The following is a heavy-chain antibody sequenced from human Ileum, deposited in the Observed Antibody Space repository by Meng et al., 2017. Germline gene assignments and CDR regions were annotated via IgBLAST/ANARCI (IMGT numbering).Heavy chain of an antibody. Sequence: QGAGPGLGEPSGTLSLTCVVSGDSISSSNWWNWVRQPPGKGLEWIGEIFHTGSTNYNPSLKSRVTISADKSKNQFSLNLSSVTAADTAVYYCATNKNKKIDYWGQGTLVTVSS. CDR3: ATNKNKKIDY. V-gene: IGHV4-4*02. CDR2: IFHTGST. J-gene: IGHJ4*02. D-gene: IGHD2/OR15-2a*01. CDR1: GDSISSSNW.